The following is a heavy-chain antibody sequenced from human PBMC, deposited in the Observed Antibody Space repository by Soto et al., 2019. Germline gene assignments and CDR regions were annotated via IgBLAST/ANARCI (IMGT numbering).Heavy chain of an antibody. CDR1: GYTFTGYY. V-gene: IGHV1-2*04. CDR2: INPNSGGT. J-gene: IGHJ6*02. Sequence: GASVKVSCKASGYTFTGYYMHWVRQAPGQGLEWMGWINPNSGGTNYAQKFQGWVTMTRDTSISTAYMELNRLRSDDTAVYYCATASDYSNYDRYYYYGMDVWGQGTTVTVSS. CDR3: ATASDYSNYDRYYYYGMDV. D-gene: IGHD4-4*01.